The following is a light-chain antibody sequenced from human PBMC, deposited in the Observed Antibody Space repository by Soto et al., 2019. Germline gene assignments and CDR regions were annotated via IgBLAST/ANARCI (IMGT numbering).Light chain of an antibody. Sequence: DIAMTQSPLSRPVTPGEPSSISCRSIQSRLHSNGYKYLDWYMTPPGQSPQIMIYLGSNRASGVPDRLRVSGSGKAFTLKISRVEAEEGGVYYGMQALQTPQTFGQGTKVDIK. CDR1: QSRLHSNGYKY. J-gene: IGKJ1*01. CDR3: MQALQTPQT. CDR2: LGS. V-gene: IGKV2-28*01.